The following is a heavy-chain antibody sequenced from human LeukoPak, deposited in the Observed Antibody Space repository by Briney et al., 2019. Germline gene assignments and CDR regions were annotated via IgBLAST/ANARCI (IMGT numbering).Heavy chain of an antibody. CDR3: DGGSRYRDRDY. D-gene: IGHD3-16*01. CDR1: GGSISSSSYY. V-gene: IGHV4-39*01. CDR2: IYYSGST. J-gene: IGHJ4*02. Sequence: TSETLSLTCTVSGGSISSSSYYWGWIRQPPGKGLEWIGSIYYSGSTYYNPSLKSRVTISVDTSKNQFSLKLSSVTAADTAVYYCDGGSRYRDRDYWGQGTLVTVSS.